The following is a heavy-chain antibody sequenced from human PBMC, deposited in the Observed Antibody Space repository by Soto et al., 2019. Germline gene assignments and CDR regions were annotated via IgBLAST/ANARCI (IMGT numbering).Heavy chain of an antibody. V-gene: IGHV1-69*13. CDR2: FIPIFGTP. CDR3: ARDHFHGSWYDY. J-gene: IGHJ4*02. Sequence: EASVKVSCKASGGTFSDYGINWVRHGQAPGQGLEWMGGFIPIFGTPNYAQKFQGRVTITADESTSTAYMELSSLRSEDTAVYYCARDHFHGSWYDYWGQGTLVTVSS. D-gene: IGHD6-13*01. CDR1: GGTFSDYG.